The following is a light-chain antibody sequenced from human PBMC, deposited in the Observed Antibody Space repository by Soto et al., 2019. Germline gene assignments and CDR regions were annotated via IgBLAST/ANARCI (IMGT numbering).Light chain of an antibody. CDR3: QQRSNWPPIT. Sequence: EIVLTQSPGTLSLSPGERATLSCRASQSVSSSSLAWYQQKRGQAPRLLIHDASSRATGIPARFSGSGSGTDFTLTISSLEPEDFAVYYCQQRSNWPPITFGQGTRLEIK. CDR2: DAS. CDR1: QSVSSSS. V-gene: IGKV3D-20*02. J-gene: IGKJ5*01.